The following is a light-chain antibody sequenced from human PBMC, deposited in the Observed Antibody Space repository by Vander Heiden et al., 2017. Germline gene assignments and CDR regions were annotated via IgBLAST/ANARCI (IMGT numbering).Light chain of an antibody. CDR3: MQALQTPRT. CDR2: LGS. J-gene: IGKJ2*01. CDR1: QSLLYSNGYNY. Sequence: PQSRHTVPVTTGEPASISCRSSQSLLYSNGYNYLDWYLQKPGQSPQLLIYLGSNRASGVPDRFSVSGSGTDFTLKISRVEAEDVGVYYCMQALQTPRTFGQGTKLEIK. V-gene: IGKV2-28*01.